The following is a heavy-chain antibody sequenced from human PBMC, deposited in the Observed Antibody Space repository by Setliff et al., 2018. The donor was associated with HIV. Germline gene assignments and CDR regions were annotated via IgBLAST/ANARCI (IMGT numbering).Heavy chain of an antibody. CDR3: ARTSGIVVVITDAFDI. CDR2: ISAYNGNT. Sequence: ASVKISCKVSGYTFTSYGISGVRQAPGQGLEWMGWISAYNGNTNYAQKLQGRATMTTDTSTSTAYMELRSLRSYDTAVYYCARTSGIVVVITDAFDIWGQGTRGTV. V-gene: IGHV1-18*01. J-gene: IGHJ3*02. CDR1: GYTFTSYG. D-gene: IGHD3-22*01.